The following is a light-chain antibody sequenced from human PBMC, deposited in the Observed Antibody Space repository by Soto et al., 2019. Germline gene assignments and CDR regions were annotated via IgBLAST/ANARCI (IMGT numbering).Light chain of an antibody. V-gene: IGKV3-15*01. CDR2: GAS. CDR3: QQYNNWPRT. Sequence: IVMTQSPATLSVSPGERATLSCRASQSVSNNLAWYQQKPGQAPRLLIYGASTRATGIPARFSGSGSGTEFTLTISSLQSEDFALYYRQQYNNWPRTFGQGTKVDIK. CDR1: QSVSNN. J-gene: IGKJ1*01.